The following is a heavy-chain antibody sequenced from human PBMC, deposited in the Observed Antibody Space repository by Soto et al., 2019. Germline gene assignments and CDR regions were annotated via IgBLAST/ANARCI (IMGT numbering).Heavy chain of an antibody. CDR1: GFSLSTSGVG. J-gene: IGHJ4*02. D-gene: IGHD4-17*01. CDR3: ARRMTTVTKTSFDY. CDR2: IYWDDDK. V-gene: IGHV2-5*02. Sequence: QITLKESGPTLVKPTQTLTLTCTFSGFSLSTSGVGVGWIRQPPGKALEWLALIYWDDDKRYSPSLKSRLTITKDTSKNQVVLTMTNMDPLDTATYYCARRMTTVTKTSFDYWGQGTLVTVSS.